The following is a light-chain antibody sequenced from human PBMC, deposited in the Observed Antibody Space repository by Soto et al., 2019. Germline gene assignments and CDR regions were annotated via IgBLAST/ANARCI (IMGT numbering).Light chain of an antibody. CDR2: GAS. Sequence: EIVLTQSPGTLSLSPGERATLSCRASQSVSSSYLAWYQQKPGQAPRLLIYGASSRATGIPDRFSGSGSGTDFTLTISRLETEDFAVYYCQQYGSSPPITFGQRTRLEIK. J-gene: IGKJ5*01. CDR3: QQYGSSPPIT. V-gene: IGKV3-20*01. CDR1: QSVSSSY.